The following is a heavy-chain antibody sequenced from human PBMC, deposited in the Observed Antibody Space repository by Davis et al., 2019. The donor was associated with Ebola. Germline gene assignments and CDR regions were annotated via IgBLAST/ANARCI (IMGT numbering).Heavy chain of an antibody. D-gene: IGHD6-19*01. Sequence: GESLKISCAASGFTFSSYAMSWVRQAPGKGLEWVAVIWYDGSNKYYADSVKGRFTISRDNSKNTLYLQMNSLRAEDTAVYYCARGGGYSSGWDDYWGQGTLVTVSS. CDR1: GFTFSSYA. J-gene: IGHJ4*02. CDR3: ARGGGYSSGWDDY. V-gene: IGHV3-33*08. CDR2: IWYDGSNK.